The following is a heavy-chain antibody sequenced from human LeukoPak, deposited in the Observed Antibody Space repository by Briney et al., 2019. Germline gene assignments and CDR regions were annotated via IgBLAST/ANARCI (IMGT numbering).Heavy chain of an antibody. V-gene: IGHV3-66*01. J-gene: IGHJ6*02. CDR3: ARGRGYYGDYEPLDV. D-gene: IGHD4-17*01. Sequence: GGSLRLSCAASGFAVTSYYMIWVRQAPGKGLEWVSAFYSGGDTYYADSVKGRFTISRDDSKNTLYLQMNSLRAEDTAVYYCARGRGYYGDYEPLDVWGQGTTVTVSS. CDR1: GFAVTSYY. CDR2: FYSGGDT.